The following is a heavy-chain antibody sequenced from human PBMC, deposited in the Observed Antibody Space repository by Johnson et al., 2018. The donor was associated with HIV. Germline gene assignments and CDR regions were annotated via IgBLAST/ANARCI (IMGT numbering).Heavy chain of an antibody. D-gene: IGHD3-16*01. CDR1: GFTFDDYG. Sequence: VLLVESGGGLVQPGGSLRLSCAASGFTFDDYGMSWVRQAPGQGLEWVSGINWNGGSPGYADSVKGRFPISRDNAKHSLYLQMNSLRAEDTALYYWARDWGRFGQLGGDAFDIWGQGTMVTVSS. CDR2: INWNGGSP. J-gene: IGHJ3*02. CDR3: ARDWGRFGQLGGDAFDI. V-gene: IGHV3-20*04.